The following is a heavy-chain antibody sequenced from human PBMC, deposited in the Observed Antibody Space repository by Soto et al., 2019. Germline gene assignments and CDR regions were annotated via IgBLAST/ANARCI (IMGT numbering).Heavy chain of an antibody. V-gene: IGHV4-31*03. CDR1: GGSISSGGYY. Sequence: QVQLQESGPGLVKPSQTLSLTCTVSGGSISSGGYYWSWIRQHPGKGLEWIGYIYYSGSTYYNPSLKSRVTISVDTSKNQFSLKLSSVTAADTAVYYCARDDLVGMAVAGTGIWGQGTMVTVSS. CDR3: ARDDLVGMAVAGTGI. CDR2: IYYSGST. J-gene: IGHJ3*02. D-gene: IGHD6-19*01.